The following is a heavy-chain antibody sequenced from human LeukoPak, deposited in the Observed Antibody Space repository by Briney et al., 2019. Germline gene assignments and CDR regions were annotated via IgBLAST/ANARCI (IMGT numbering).Heavy chain of an antibody. CDR3: ARGGCSSTSRYAYDY. Sequence: ASMKVSCKASGYTFTDYNMHWVRQAPGQGLEWMGWINPYSGVTNYAQKFQARVTMTRDTSIRTAYMELSSLESEDTAVYYCARGGCSSTSRYAYDYWGKGTLVTVSS. CDR1: GYTFTDYN. J-gene: IGHJ4*02. CDR2: INPYSGVT. V-gene: IGHV1-2*02. D-gene: IGHD2-2*01.